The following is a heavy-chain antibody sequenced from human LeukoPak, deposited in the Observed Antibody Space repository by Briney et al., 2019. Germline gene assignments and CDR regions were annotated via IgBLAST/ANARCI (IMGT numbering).Heavy chain of an antibody. CDR1: GGTFSSYA. J-gene: IGHJ4*02. V-gene: IGHV1-18*01. CDR3: ARDLEAVAGNGY. Sequence: GASVKVPCKASGGTFSSYAISWVRQAPGQGLEWMGWISAYNGNTNYAQKLQGRVTMTTDTSTSTAYMELRSLRSDDTAVYYCARDLEAVAGNGYWGQGTLVTVSS. D-gene: IGHD6-19*01. CDR2: ISAYNGNT.